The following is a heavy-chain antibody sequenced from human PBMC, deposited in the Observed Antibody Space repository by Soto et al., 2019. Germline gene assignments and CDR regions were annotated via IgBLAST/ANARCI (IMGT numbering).Heavy chain of an antibody. D-gene: IGHD3-10*01. Sequence: GGSLRLSCAASGFTFSTYWMHWVRQAPGKGLVWVSRINSDGISTNYADSVKGRFTISRDNAKNTLYLQMNGLRAEDTAVYYCARYYGSGSYHFDYWGQGTLVTVSS. V-gene: IGHV3-74*01. CDR3: ARYYGSGSYHFDY. CDR1: GFTFSTYW. J-gene: IGHJ4*02. CDR2: INSDGIST.